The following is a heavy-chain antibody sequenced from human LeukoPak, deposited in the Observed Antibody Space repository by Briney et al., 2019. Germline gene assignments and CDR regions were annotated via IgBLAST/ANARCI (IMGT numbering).Heavy chain of an antibody. V-gene: IGHV1-69*13. Sequence: SVKVSCKASGGTFSGYAISWVRQAPGQGLEWMGGIIPIFGTANYAQKFQGRVTITADESTSTAYMELSSLRSEDTAVYYCAIWGSGDYLNRIDYWGQGTLVTVSS. CDR2: IIPIFGTA. CDR1: GGTFSGYA. J-gene: IGHJ4*02. CDR3: AIWGSGDYLNRIDY. D-gene: IGHD4-17*01.